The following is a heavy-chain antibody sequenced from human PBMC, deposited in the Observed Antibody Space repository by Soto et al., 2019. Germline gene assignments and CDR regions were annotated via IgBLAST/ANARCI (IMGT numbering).Heavy chain of an antibody. J-gene: IGHJ6*02. CDR1: GYTFTSYG. D-gene: IGHD6-6*01. Sequence: ASLKVSCKASGYTFTSYGISWVRQAPGQGLEWMGWISAYNGNTNYAQKLQGRVTMTTDTSTSTAYMELRSLRSDDTAVYYCARDSYSSSPYYYHYYGMDVWGQGTTVTVSS. V-gene: IGHV1-18*01. CDR2: ISAYNGNT. CDR3: ARDSYSSSPYYYHYYGMDV.